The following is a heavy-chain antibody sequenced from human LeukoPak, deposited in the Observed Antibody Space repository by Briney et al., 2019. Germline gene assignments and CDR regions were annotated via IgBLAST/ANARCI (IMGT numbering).Heavy chain of an antibody. V-gene: IGHV3-23*01. CDR1: GFTFSSYA. Sequence: PGGSLRLSCAASGFTFSSYAMSWVRQAPGQGLEWVSAISGSGGSTYYAESVKGRFTISRDNSKNTLYLQMNSLRAEDTAVYYCAKPIVQRITMIVVPIIGGFDYWGQATLVTVSS. CDR3: AKPIVQRITMIVVPIIGGFDY. CDR2: ISGSGGST. J-gene: IGHJ4*02. D-gene: IGHD3-22*01.